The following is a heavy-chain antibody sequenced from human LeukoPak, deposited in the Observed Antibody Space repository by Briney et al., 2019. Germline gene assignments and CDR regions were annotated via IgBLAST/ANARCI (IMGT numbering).Heavy chain of an antibody. Sequence: ASVKVSCKASGYTFTGYYMHWVRQAAGQGLEWMGWTNPNSGGTNYTQKFQGRVSMTRDTSISTAYIELSRHLSTDTAVYYCSRDPEGSTTYNWFDPWGQGTLVTVSS. CDR2: TNPNSGGT. D-gene: IGHD2-2*01. CDR1: GYTFTGYY. CDR3: SRDPEGSTTYNWFDP. V-gene: IGHV1-2*02. J-gene: IGHJ5*02.